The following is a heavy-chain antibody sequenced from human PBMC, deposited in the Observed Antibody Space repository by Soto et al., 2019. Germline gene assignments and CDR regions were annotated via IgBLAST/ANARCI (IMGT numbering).Heavy chain of an antibody. CDR1: GFPFSSYW. J-gene: IGHJ4*02. V-gene: IGHV3-7*05. CDR3: AKSLSAIPGDS. D-gene: IGHD2-2*01. CDR2: IKQDGSEI. Sequence: PGGSLRLSCAASGFPFSSYWMSWVRQGPGKGPEWVANIKQDGSEIYYVDSVKGRFTISRDNAKSSLYLQMTSLRAEDTAVYHCAKSLSAIPGDSWGQGTLVTVSS.